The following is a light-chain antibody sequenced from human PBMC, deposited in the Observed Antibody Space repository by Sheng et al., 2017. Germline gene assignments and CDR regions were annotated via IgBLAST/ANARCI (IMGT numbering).Light chain of an antibody. CDR3: QIWDSGGDHPGMV. Sequence: SYQMTQPPSVSVAPGKTASITCGGDHIGSKSVHWYQQKAGQAPLLVLYDDRDWPSGIPERFSGSNSGNTATLTISRVEARDEADYYCQIWDSGGDHPGMVFGGGTKLTVL. CDR1: HIGSKS. V-gene: IGLV3-21*03. CDR2: DDR. J-gene: IGLJ2*01.